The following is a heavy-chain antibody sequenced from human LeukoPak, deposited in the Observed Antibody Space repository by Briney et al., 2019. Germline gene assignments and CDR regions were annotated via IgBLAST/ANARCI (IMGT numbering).Heavy chain of an antibody. CDR2: IKQDGSEK. D-gene: IGHD2-21*01. V-gene: IGHV3-7*01. J-gene: IGHJ3*02. CDR3: ARFFLLYGDAFDI. Sequence: GGSLRLSCAASGFTFSRYWMSWVRQAPGKGLEWVANIKQDGSEKYYVDSVKGRFTISRDNAKNSLYLQMNSLRAEDTAVYYCARFFLLYGDAFDIWGQGTMVTVSS. CDR1: GFTFSRYW.